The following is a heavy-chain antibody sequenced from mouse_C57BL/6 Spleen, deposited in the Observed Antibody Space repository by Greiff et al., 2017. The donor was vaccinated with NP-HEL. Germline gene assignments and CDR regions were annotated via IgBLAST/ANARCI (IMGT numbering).Heavy chain of an antibody. V-gene: IGHV5-15*01. CDR1: GFTFSDYG. D-gene: IGHD1-1*01. CDR3: ARNMDYGSSYWYFDV. J-gene: IGHJ1*03. CDR2: ISNLAYSI. Sequence: EVMLVESGGGLVQPGGSLKLSCAASGFTFSDYGMAWVRQAPRKGPEWVAFISNLAYSIYYADTVTGRFTISRENAKNTLYLEMSSLRSEDTAMYYCARNMDYGSSYWYFDVWGTGTTVTVSS.